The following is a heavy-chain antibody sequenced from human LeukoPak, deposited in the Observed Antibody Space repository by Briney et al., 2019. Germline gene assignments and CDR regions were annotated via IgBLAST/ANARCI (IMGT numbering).Heavy chain of an antibody. CDR3: ARLSGTHYEAIDY. D-gene: IGHD1-14*01. CDR2: IYYNGGA. J-gene: IGHJ4*02. CDR1: GGSITSGSYY. V-gene: IGHV4-39*01. Sequence: SETLSLTCTVSGGSITSGSYYWGWIRQPPGKGLEWIGSIYYNGGAYYNPSLKSRVTISVDTSKNQFSLKLSSETAADMAVYYCARLSGTHYEAIDYWGQGTLVTVSS.